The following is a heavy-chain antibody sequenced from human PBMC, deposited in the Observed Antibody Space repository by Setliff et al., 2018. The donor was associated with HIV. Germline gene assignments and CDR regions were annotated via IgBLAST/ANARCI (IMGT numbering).Heavy chain of an antibody. Sequence: ASVKVSCKASGYTFNDNYMHWVRQAPGQGLVWMGRINPKSGGTAYAQKFQGRVTMTRDTSISTAYMELSRLRSDDTAVYYCARLGSGWSDSYYYAMDVRGQGTTVTVS. CDR2: INPKSGGT. J-gene: IGHJ6*02. CDR3: ARLGSGWSDSYYYAMDV. CDR1: GYTFNDNY. D-gene: IGHD6-19*01. V-gene: IGHV1-2*06.